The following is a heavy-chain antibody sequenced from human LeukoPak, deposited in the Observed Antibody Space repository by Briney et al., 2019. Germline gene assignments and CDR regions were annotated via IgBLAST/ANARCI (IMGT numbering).Heavy chain of an antibody. D-gene: IGHD4-17*01. CDR2: ISSSSSYI. Sequence: GGSLRLSCAASGFTFSSYSMNWVRQAPGKGLEWVSSISSSSSYIYYADSVKGRFTISRDNAKNSLYLQMNSLRAEDTAVYHCARAYGDYASYAFDIWGQGTMVTVSS. J-gene: IGHJ3*02. CDR3: ARAYGDYASYAFDI. CDR1: GFTFSSYS. V-gene: IGHV3-21*01.